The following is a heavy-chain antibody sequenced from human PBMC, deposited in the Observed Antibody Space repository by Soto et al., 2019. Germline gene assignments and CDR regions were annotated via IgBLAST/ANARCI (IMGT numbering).Heavy chain of an antibody. V-gene: IGHV3-48*01. Sequence: GGSLRLSCAASGFTFSSYSMNWVRQAPGKGLEWVSYISSSSSTIYYADSVKGRFAISRDNAKNSLYLQMNSLRAEDTAVYYCARHPERIAQIGWFDPWGQGTLVTVSS. D-gene: IGHD6-13*01. CDR1: GFTFSSYS. CDR2: ISSSSSTI. CDR3: ARHPERIAQIGWFDP. J-gene: IGHJ5*02.